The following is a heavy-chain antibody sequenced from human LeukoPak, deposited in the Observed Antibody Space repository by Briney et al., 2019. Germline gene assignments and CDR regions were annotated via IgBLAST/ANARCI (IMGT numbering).Heavy chain of an antibody. CDR1: GGSFSGYY. D-gene: IGHD3-16*02. Sequence: SETLSLTCAVYGGSFSGYYWSWIRQPPGKGLEWIGEINHSGSTNYNPSFKSRVTISVDTSKNQFSLKLSSVTAADTAVYYCARARIMITFGGVIVIGPSDYWGQGTLVTVSS. CDR3: ARARIMITFGGVIVIGPSDY. CDR2: INHSGST. J-gene: IGHJ4*02. V-gene: IGHV4-34*01.